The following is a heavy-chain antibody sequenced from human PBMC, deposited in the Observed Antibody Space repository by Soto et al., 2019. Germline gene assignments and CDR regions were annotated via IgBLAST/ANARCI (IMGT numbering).Heavy chain of an antibody. CDR2: INHSGST. V-gene: IGHV4-39*07. CDR1: GGSISSGDYY. CDR3: ARDKITGLFDY. J-gene: IGHJ4*02. Sequence: KPSETLSLTCTVSGGSISSGDYYWSWIRQPPGTGLEWIGEINHSGSTNYNPSLKSRVTISVDTSKNQFSLKLTSVTAADTAVYYCARDKITGLFDYWGQGTLVTVS. D-gene: IGHD2-8*02.